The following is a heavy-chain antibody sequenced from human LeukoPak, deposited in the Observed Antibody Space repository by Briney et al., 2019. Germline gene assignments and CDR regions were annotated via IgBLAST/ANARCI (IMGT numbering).Heavy chain of an antibody. CDR2: ISSSGSTI. D-gene: IGHD2-21*02. Sequence: GGSLRLSCAASGFTFSDYYMSWIRQAPGKGLEWXXYISSSGSTIYYADSVKGRFTISRDNAKNSLYLQMNSLRAEDTAVYYCARASLVTAGWFDPWGQGTLVTVSS. J-gene: IGHJ5*02. V-gene: IGHV3-11*01. CDR1: GFTFSDYY. CDR3: ARASLVTAGWFDP.